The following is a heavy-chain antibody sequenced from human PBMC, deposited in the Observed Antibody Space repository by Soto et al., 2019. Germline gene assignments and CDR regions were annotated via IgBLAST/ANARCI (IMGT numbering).Heavy chain of an antibody. J-gene: IGHJ4*02. V-gene: IGHV4-34*01. CDR1: GGSFSGYY. CDR2: INHSGST. D-gene: IGHD3-9*01. Sequence: QVQLQQWGAGLLKPSETLSLTCAVYGGSFSGYYWSWIRQPPGKGLEWIGEINHSGSTNYNPSLKSRVTISVDTSKNQFSLKLSSVTAADTAVYYCARHRATILIDYWGQGTLVTVSS. CDR3: ARHRATILIDY.